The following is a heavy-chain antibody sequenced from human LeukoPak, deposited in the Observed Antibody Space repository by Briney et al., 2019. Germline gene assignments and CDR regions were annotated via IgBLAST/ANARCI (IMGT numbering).Heavy chain of an antibody. Sequence: SVKVSCKASGYTFTSYYMHWVRQAPGQGLEWMGIINPSGGSTSYAQKFQGRVTMTRDTSTSTVYMELSSLRSEDTAVYYCASDSSGYYRLDYWGQGTLVTVSS. J-gene: IGHJ4*02. CDR3: ASDSSGYYRLDY. CDR1: GYTFTSYY. CDR2: INPSGGST. D-gene: IGHD3-22*01. V-gene: IGHV1-46*01.